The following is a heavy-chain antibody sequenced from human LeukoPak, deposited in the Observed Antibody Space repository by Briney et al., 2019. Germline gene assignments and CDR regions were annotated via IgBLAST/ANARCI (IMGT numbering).Heavy chain of an antibody. CDR2: IKSKTDGGTT. CDR1: GFTFSNAW. J-gene: IGHJ4*02. D-gene: IGHD3-3*01. Sequence: GGSLRLSCAASGFTFSNAWMSWVRQAPGKGLEWVGRIKSKTDGGTTDYAAPVKGRFTISRDDSKNTLYLQMNSLKTEDTAVYYCTTGLRFLEWLVNYWGQGTLVTVSS. CDR3: TTGLRFLEWLVNY. V-gene: IGHV3-15*01.